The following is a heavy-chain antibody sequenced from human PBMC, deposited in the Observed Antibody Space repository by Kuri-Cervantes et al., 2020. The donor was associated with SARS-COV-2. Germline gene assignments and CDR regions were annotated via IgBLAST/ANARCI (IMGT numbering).Heavy chain of an antibody. Sequence: ESLKISCAVYGGSFSGYYWSWIRQPPGKGLEWIGEINHSGSTNYNPSLKSRVTISVDTSKNQFSLKLGSVTAADTAVYYCARREIAARRLFDYWGQGTLVTVSS. CDR3: ARREIAARRLFDY. CDR1: GGSFSGYY. V-gene: IGHV4-34*01. CDR2: INHSGST. J-gene: IGHJ4*02. D-gene: IGHD6-6*01.